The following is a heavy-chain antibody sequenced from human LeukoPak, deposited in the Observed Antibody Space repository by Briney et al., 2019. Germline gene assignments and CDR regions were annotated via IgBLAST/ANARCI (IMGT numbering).Heavy chain of an antibody. CDR1: GFAFRGSA. CDR2: IRSKANSYAT. CDR3: TWRYYYDSSGYFRT. D-gene: IGHD3-22*01. V-gene: IGHV3-73*01. J-gene: IGHJ5*02. Sequence: GSPRLSCAAPGFAFRGSAVDWVRQASGKGLEWVGRIRSKANSYATAYAASVKGRFTISRDDSKNTAYLQMNSLKTEDTAVYYCTWRYYYDSSGYFRTWGQGTLVTVSS.